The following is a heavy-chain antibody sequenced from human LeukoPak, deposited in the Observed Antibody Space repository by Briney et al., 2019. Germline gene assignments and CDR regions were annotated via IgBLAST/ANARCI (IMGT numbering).Heavy chain of an antibody. J-gene: IGHJ6*03. CDR2: INPSGGST. V-gene: IGHV1-46*01. Sequence: ASVKVSCKASGYTFTSYYMHWVRQAPGQGLEWMGIINPSGGSTSYAQKFQGRVTMTRDMSTSTVYMELSSLRSEDTAVYYCARGPYDYVWGSFENYYYYYMDVWGKGTTVTVSS. CDR1: GYTFTSYY. D-gene: IGHD3-16*01. CDR3: ARGPYDYVWGSFENYYYYYMDV.